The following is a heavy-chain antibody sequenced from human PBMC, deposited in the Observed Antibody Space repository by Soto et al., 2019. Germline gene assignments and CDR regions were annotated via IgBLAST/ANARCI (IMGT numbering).Heavy chain of an antibody. CDR1: GYTFTSYG. CDR2: ISAYNGNT. Sequence: QVKLVQSGAEVKKPGASVKVSCKASGYTFTSYGISWVRQAPGQGLEWMGWISAYNGNTNYAQKLQGRVTRTTDTSTSTAYMELRSLRSDDTAVYYCARDEIQYYYDSSGYTAFDIWGQGTMVTVSS. CDR3: ARDEIQYYYDSSGYTAFDI. J-gene: IGHJ3*02. V-gene: IGHV1-18*01. D-gene: IGHD3-22*01.